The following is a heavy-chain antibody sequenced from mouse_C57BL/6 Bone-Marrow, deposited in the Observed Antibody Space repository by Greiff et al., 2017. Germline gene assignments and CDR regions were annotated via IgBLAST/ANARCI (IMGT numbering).Heavy chain of an antibody. CDR1: GFTFSDYG. D-gene: IGHD2-2*01. CDR2: ISNLAYSI. V-gene: IGHV5-15*01. CDR3: ARHGYDGDGYFDV. J-gene: IGHJ1*03. Sequence: EVQLVESGGGLVQPGGSLKLSCAASGFTFSDYGMAWVRQAPRKGPEWVAFISNLAYSIYYADTVTGLFTISRENAKNTLYLEMSSLRSEDTAMYYCARHGYDGDGYFDVWGTGTTVTVSS.